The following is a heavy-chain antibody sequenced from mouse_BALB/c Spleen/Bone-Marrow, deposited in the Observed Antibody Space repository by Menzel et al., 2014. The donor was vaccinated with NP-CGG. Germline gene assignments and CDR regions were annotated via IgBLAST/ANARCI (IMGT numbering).Heavy chain of an antibody. D-gene: IGHD3-2*01. CDR2: INPDSSTI. J-gene: IGHJ3*01. V-gene: IGHV4-1*02. Sequence: VQLKESGGGLAQPGGSLKLSCAASGFDFSRYWMSWVRQAPGKGLEWIGEINPDSSTINYTPSLKDKFIISRDNAKNTLYLQMYKVRSEDTALYYCARSTARATWFAYWGQGTLVTVSA. CDR3: ARSTARATWFAY. CDR1: GFDFSRYW.